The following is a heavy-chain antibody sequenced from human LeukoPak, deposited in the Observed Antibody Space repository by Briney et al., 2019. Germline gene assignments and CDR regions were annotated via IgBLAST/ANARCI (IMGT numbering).Heavy chain of an antibody. J-gene: IGHJ4*02. Sequence: GGSLRLSCAASGFIVSSNYMSWVRQAPGKGLEWVSLIYSGGSTSYADSVKSRFTFSRDNSKNTLYLQMNSLRAEDTAVYYCARDRVNWNDVGGLFDYWGQGALVTVSS. CDR2: IYSGGST. CDR1: GFIVSSNY. V-gene: IGHV3-53*01. D-gene: IGHD1-1*01. CDR3: ARDRVNWNDVGGLFDY.